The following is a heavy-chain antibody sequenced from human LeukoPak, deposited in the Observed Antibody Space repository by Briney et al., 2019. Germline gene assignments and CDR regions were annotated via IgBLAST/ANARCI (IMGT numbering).Heavy chain of an antibody. CDR2: ISSSSSYI. CDR3: AREKGYGDYGSFDY. CDR1: GFTFSKAW. Sequence: GGSLRLSCAASGFTFSKAWMSWVRQATGKGLEWVSSISSSSSYIYYADSVKGRFTISRDNAKNSLYLQMNSLRAEDTAVYYCAREKGYGDYGSFDYWGQGTLVNVSS. D-gene: IGHD4-17*01. J-gene: IGHJ4*02. V-gene: IGHV3-21*01.